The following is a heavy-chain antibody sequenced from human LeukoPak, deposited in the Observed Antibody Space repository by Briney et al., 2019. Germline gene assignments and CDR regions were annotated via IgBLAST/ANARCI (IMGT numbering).Heavy chain of an antibody. CDR2: ISWNSGSI. J-gene: IGHJ4*02. CDR1: GFTFDDYA. V-gene: IGHV3-9*01. D-gene: IGHD3-16*01. CDR3: AKDQYCSLGTCYYFDY. Sequence: GGSLRLSCTASGFTFDDYATHWVRQAPGKGLEWVSSISWNSGSIEYADSVKGRFTMSRDNAKNSLYLQMNGLRAEDTALYYCAKDQYCSLGTCYYFDYWGQGTLVTVSS.